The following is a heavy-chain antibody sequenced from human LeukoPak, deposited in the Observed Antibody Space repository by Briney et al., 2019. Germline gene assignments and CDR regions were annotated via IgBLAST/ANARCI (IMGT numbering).Heavy chain of an antibody. D-gene: IGHD2-15*01. Sequence: PGGSLRLPCAASGFTFSSYIMHWVRQAPGKGLEWVGVTSYDGSKKYHADSVKGRFTISRDNSKNTLYLQMNSLRGEDTAVYYCASGGFDSDYWGQGTLVTVSS. CDR1: GFTFSSYI. CDR2: TSYDGSKK. CDR3: ASGGFDSDY. V-gene: IGHV3-30*04. J-gene: IGHJ4*02.